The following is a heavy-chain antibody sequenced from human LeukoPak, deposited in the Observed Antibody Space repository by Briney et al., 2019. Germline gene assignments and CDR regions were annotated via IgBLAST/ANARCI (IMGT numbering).Heavy chain of an antibody. V-gene: IGHV3-23*01. CDR2: ISGSGGST. CDR1: GLTFNTYG. D-gene: IGHD3-10*01. CDR3: AGRGSGSYFDY. Sequence: AGGSLRLSCAASGLTFNTYGMNWVRQAPGKGLEWVSAISGSGGSTYYADSVKGRFTISRDNAKNTLYLQMNRLRVEDTAVYYCAGRGSGSYFDYWGQGTLVTVSS. J-gene: IGHJ4*02.